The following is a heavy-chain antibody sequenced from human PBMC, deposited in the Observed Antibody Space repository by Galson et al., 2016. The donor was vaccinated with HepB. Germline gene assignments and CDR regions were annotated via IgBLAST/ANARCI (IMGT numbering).Heavy chain of an antibody. CDR2: IYWDDDK. CDR1: GFSVNKYGVG. D-gene: IGHD3-10*01. CDR3: AHSRRITVIRGGTCYYIMDV. J-gene: IGHJ6*02. Sequence: ALVKPTQTLTLTCTFSGFSVNKYGVGVGWMRQSPGKAPEWLALIYWDDDKGYNPSLESRLYITKDTSKNQVVLTLTNMDPADTATSYCAHSRRITVIRGGTCYYIMDVWDQGTTVTVSS. V-gene: IGHV2-5*02.